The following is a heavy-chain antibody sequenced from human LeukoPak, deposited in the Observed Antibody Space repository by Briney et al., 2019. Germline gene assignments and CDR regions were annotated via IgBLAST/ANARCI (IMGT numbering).Heavy chain of an antibody. D-gene: IGHD2-15*01. CDR1: GFTFSSYS. CDR3: ARGDCSGGSCYLSLTTIDY. Sequence: PGGSLRLSCAASGFTFSSYSMNWVRQAPGKGLEWVSYISSSSNTIYYADSVKGRFTTSRDNAKNSLYLQMNSLRAEDTAVYYCARGDCSGGSCYLSLTTIDYWGQGTLVTVSS. J-gene: IGHJ4*02. V-gene: IGHV3-48*01. CDR2: ISSSSNTI.